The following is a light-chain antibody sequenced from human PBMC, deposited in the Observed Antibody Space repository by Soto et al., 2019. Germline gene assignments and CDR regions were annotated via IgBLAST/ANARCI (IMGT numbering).Light chain of an antibody. CDR1: QVISNY. J-gene: IGKJ5*01. CDR3: QKYTSAPLN. CDR2: AVS. V-gene: IGKV1-27*01. Sequence: DVQMTQSPSSLSVSVGDRVTITCRASQVISNYLAWYQQKPGKPPQLLIYAVSTLQSGVPSRFSGSASGTEFTLTISSLQPEDVATYYCQKYTSAPLNFVQGTRLE.